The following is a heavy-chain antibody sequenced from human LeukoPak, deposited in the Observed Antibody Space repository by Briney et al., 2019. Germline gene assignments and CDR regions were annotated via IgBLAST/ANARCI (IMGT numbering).Heavy chain of an antibody. D-gene: IGHD2-15*01. V-gene: IGHV3-23*01. Sequence: GGSLRLSCAASGFPFSSYAMSWVRQAPGKGLEWVSAISHSGGTTYYADSVKGRFTISRDNSKNTLYLQMHSLRAEDTALYYCAKSQLRYCSGGSCFDAFDIWGQGTTVTVSS. J-gene: IGHJ3*02. CDR2: ISHSGGTT. CDR1: GFPFSSYA. CDR3: AKSQLRYCSGGSCFDAFDI.